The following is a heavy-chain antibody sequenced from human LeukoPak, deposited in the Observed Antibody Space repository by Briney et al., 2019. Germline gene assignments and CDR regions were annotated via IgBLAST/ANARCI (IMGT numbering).Heavy chain of an antibody. CDR1: GFTSSNYA. V-gene: IGHV3-30*04. CDR2: ISYDGRNK. D-gene: IGHD2-21*01. J-gene: IGHJ6*04. Sequence: PGGSLRLSCAASGFTSSNYAMTWVREAPGTGLKGLSVISYDGRNKYFADSVKGRFTLSRDNSKNTLYLQMNNLRAEDTAVYYCARDNGDVVAPLLDVWGKGTTVTISA. CDR3: ARDNGDVVAPLLDV.